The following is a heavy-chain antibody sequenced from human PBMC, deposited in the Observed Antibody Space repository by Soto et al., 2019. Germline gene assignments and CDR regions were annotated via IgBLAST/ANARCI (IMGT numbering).Heavy chain of an antibody. CDR2: IYYSGST. CDR3: ATSGYSYGYYFDY. CDR1: GGSISSGGYY. D-gene: IGHD5-18*01. V-gene: IGHV4-31*03. J-gene: IGHJ4*02. Sequence: NPSETLSLTCTVSGGSISSGGYYWSWIRQHPGKGLEWIGYIYYSGSTYYNPSLKSRVTISVDTSKNQFSLKLSSVTAADTAVYYCATSGYSYGYYFDYWGQGTLVTVS.